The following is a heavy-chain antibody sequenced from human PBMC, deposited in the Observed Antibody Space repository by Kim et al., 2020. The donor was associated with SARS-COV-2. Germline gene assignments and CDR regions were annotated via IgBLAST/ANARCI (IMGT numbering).Heavy chain of an antibody. CDR3: ARQRGRSLWFGDSNWFDP. D-gene: IGHD3-10*01. J-gene: IGHJ5*02. V-gene: IGHV4-39*01. CDR1: GGPISGSDNY. Sequence: SETLSLMCTVSGGPISGSDNYWGWIRQAPGKGLEWIGSIYYSGSTHYNPSLKSRVTISVDTSKNQFSLKLSSVTAADTAVYYCARQRGRSLWFGDSNWFDPWGQGALVTVSS. CDR2: IYYSGST.